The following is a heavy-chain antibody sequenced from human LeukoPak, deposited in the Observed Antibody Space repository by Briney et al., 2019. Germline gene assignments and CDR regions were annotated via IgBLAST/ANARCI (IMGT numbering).Heavy chain of an antibody. CDR3: ARLYSQELDLLLLIGYYDY. Sequence: ASVKVSCKTSGYTFTANFMHWVRQAPGQGLEWMGWINPNSGDTNSAHKFQGRVTMIRETSISTAYMELSGLTSDDTAIYYCARLYSQELDLLLLIGYYDYWGQGTLVTVSS. J-gene: IGHJ4*02. CDR1: GYTFTANF. CDR2: INPNSGDT. V-gene: IGHV1-2*07. D-gene: IGHD2-15*01.